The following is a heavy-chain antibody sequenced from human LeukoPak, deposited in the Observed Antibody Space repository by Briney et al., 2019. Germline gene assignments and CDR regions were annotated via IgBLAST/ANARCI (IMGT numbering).Heavy chain of an antibody. CDR2: INHSGST. D-gene: IGHD3-22*01. V-gene: IGHV4-34*01. J-gene: IGHJ6*02. CDR3: ARDRGSYSSGFYGMDV. CDR1: GGSFSGYY. Sequence: PSETLSLTCAVYGGSFSGYYWSWIRQPPGKGLEWIGEINHSGSTNYNPSLKSRVTISVDTSKNQFSLKLSSVTAADTAVYYCARDRGSYSSGFYGMDVWGQGTTVTVSS.